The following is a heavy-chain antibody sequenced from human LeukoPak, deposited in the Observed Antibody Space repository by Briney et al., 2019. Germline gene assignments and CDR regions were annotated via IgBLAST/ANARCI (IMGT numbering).Heavy chain of an antibody. CDR2: IIPIFGTA. Sequence: SVKVSCKASGYTFTSYYMHWVRQAPGQGLEWMGGIIPIFGTANYAQKFQGRVTITADESTSTAYMELSSLRSEDTAVYYCARALVVPAALYYYMDVWGKGTTVTVSS. J-gene: IGHJ6*03. CDR3: ARALVVPAALYYYMDV. V-gene: IGHV1-69*13. D-gene: IGHD2-2*01. CDR1: GYTFTSYY.